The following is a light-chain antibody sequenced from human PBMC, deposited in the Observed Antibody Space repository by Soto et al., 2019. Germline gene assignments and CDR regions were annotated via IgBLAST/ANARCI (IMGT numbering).Light chain of an antibody. CDR2: ASS. CDR1: DTISVY. V-gene: IGKV1-27*01. CDR3: QKYNTATCT. J-gene: IGKJ3*01. Sequence: DIQMTQSPSSLTASVGDRVTITCRASDTISVYLAWYQHKPGKVPERLIYASSILQSGVPSRFSGSRSDTEFTLTISSLQPEDVGTYYCQKYNTATCTLGPGTKVEIK.